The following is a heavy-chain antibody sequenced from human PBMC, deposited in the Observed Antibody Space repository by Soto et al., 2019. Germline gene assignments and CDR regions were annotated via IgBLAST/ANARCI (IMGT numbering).Heavy chain of an antibody. J-gene: IGHJ4*02. CDR1: GFTFSSYA. V-gene: IGHV3-23*01. CDR2: ISGSGGST. D-gene: IGHD1-26*01. CDR3: AKDSLSHGIVGALDY. Sequence: EVQLLESGGGLVQPGGSLRLSCAASGFTFSSYAMSWVRQAPGKGLEWVSAISGSGGSTYYADSVKGRFTISRDNAKNTLDLQMNSLRAEDTAVYYCAKDSLSHGIVGALDYWGQGTLVTVSS.